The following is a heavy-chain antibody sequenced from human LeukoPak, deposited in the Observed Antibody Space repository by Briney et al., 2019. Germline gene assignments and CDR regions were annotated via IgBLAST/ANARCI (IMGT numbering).Heavy chain of an antibody. CDR1: GFTFSSYW. D-gene: IGHD1-1*01. J-gene: IGHJ4*02. CDR2: IKQDGSEK. Sequence: GGSLRLSCAVSGFTFSSYWMSWVRQAPGKGLEWVANIKQDGSEKYYVDSVKGRFTTSRDNTKNSLYLQMNSLRAEDTAVYYCARVRQLDLFDYWGQGTLVTVSS. CDR3: ARVRQLDLFDY. V-gene: IGHV3-7*05.